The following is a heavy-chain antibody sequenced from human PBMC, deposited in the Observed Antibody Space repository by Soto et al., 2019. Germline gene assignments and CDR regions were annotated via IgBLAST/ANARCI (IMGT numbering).Heavy chain of an antibody. Sequence: GGSLRLSCAASGFTFSSYAMHWVRQAPGKGLEWVAVISYDGSNKYYADSVKGRFTISRDNSKNTLYLQMNSLRAEDTAVYYCARSLDSGYGFDYSGPGPLVTVSS. V-gene: IGHV3-30-3*01. J-gene: IGHJ4*02. CDR3: ARSLDSGYGFDY. D-gene: IGHD3-22*01. CDR1: GFTFSSYA. CDR2: ISYDGSNK.